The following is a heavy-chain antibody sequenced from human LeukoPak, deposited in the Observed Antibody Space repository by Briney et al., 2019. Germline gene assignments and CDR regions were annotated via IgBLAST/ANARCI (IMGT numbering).Heavy chain of an antibody. CDR3: ARGGNQLLYSWRNWFDP. CDR1: GGSFSGYY. J-gene: IGHJ5*02. CDR2: SNHSGST. V-gene: IGHV4-34*01. D-gene: IGHD2-2*02. Sequence: SETLSLTCAVYGGSFSGYYWSGIRQPPGKGLEWSGESNHSGSTNYNPSLKSRVTISVDTSKNQFSLKLSSVTAADTAVYYCARGGNQLLYSWRNWFDPWGQGTLVTVSS.